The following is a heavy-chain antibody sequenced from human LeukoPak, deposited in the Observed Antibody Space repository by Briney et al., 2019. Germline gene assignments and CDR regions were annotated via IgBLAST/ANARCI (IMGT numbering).Heavy chain of an antibody. CDR3: ARDLKFFGGYYYGMDV. CDR1: GFTFNSYW. V-gene: IGHV3-74*01. Sequence: GGSLRLSCAASGFTFNSYWMHWVRQAPGKGLVWVSRINSDGSRATYADSVKGRFTISRDNAKNTLYLQMNSLRAEDTAVYYCARDLKFFGGYYYGMDVWGQGTTVTVS. D-gene: IGHD3-10*01. J-gene: IGHJ6*02. CDR2: INSDGSRA.